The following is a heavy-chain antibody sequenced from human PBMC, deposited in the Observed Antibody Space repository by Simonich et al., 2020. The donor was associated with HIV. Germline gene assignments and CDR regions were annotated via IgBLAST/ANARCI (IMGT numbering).Heavy chain of an antibody. J-gene: IGHJ4*02. D-gene: IGHD1-1*01. CDR2: KSYDGNNQ. V-gene: IGHV3-30*07. Sequence: HVQLVESGGGVVQPGRSLRLSCAASGFNFSNYAIYWVRQAPGKGLGWVAVKSYDGNNQYYADSVKGRFTISRDNSKNTLYLQMNNLRAEDTAVYYCVRGGEKQLPHSWGQGTLVTVSS. CDR3: VRGGEKQLPHS. CDR1: GFNFSNYA.